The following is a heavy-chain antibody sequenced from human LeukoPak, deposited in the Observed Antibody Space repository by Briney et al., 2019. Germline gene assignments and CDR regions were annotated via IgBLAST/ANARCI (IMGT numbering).Heavy chain of an antibody. V-gene: IGHV3-30*02. D-gene: IGHD5-18*01. CDR3: AKDGNSYAAYYYYMDV. CDR1: GFTFSSYG. CDR2: IRYDGSNK. J-gene: IGHJ6*03. Sequence: PGGSLRLSCAASGFTFSSYGMHWVRQAPGKGLEWVAFIRYDGSNKYYADSVKGRFTISRDNSKNTLYLQMNSLRAEDTAVYCCAKDGNSYAAYYYYMDVWGKGTTVTVSS.